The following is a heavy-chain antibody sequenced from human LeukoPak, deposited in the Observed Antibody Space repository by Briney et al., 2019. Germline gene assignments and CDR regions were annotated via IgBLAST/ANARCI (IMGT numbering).Heavy chain of an antibody. D-gene: IGHD6-19*01. CDR1: GFTVSSNY. CDR2: IYSGGST. CDR3: AKESWSSGWYGGSSY. J-gene: IGHJ4*02. V-gene: IGHV3-53*01. Sequence: PGGSLRLSCAASGFTVSSNYMSWVRQAPGKGLEWVSVIYSGGSTYYADSVKGRFTISRDNSKNTLYLQMNSLRAEDTAVYYCAKESWSSGWYGGSSYWGQGTLVTVSS.